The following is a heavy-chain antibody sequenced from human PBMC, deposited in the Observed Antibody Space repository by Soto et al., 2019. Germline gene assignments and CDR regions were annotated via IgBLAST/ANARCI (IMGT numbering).Heavy chain of an antibody. J-gene: IGHJ6*02. V-gene: IGHV3-48*02. CDR2: ISSSSSTI. CDR3: AKKNTYYGASSGRMDV. CDR1: GFTFSSYS. Sequence: EVQLVESGGGLVQPGGSLRLSCTASGFTFSSYSMNWVRQAPGKGLEWVSYISSSSSTIYYADSGKGRFTTSRENAKTSLSLQMNSLRDEDTAVYYCAKKNTYYGASSGRMDVWGQGTTVTVSS. D-gene: IGHD3-22*01.